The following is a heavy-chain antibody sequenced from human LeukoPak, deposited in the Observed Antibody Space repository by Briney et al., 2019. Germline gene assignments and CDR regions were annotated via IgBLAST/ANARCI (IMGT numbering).Heavy chain of an antibody. J-gene: IGHJ4*02. CDR3: ARGYSDSSGIDY. D-gene: IGHD3-22*01. CDR2: IKQDGNEK. V-gene: IGHV3-7*04. CDR1: GFXFSNCW. Sequence: PGGSLRLSCAASGFXFSNCWITWVRQAPGKGLEWVANIKQDGNEKYYVDSVKGRFTVSRDNAKNSLYLQMNSLRAEDTAVYYCARGYSDSSGIDYWGQGTLVTVSS.